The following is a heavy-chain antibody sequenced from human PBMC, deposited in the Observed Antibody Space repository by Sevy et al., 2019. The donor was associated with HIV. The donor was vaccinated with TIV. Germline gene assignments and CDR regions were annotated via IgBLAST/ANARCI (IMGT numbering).Heavy chain of an antibody. V-gene: IGHV3-30*02. CDR1: GFTFIGYG. J-gene: IGHJ6*03. CDR3: AKRGEYYDGSGSFELYYYMDV. D-gene: IGHD3-10*01. Sequence: GGSLRLSCAASGFTFIGYGMYWVRQVPGKGLEWVALIGDDGGEKHYADSVKGRFTISRDNSKYTLYLQMHTLRAEDTAVYYCAKRGEYYDGSGSFELYYYMDVWGKGTTVTVSS. CDR2: IGDDGGEK.